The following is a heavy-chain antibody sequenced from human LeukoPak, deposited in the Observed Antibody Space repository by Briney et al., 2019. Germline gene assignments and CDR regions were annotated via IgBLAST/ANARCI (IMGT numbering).Heavy chain of an antibody. Sequence: SQTLSLTCAISGDSFSSNRAAWNWIRQSPSRGLEWLGRTYYRSKWYTAYAVSVKSRIVINTDTSKNQLSLQLNSVTPEDTAVYYCARDRPGGGDYNYFDYWGQGTQVTVSS. CDR1: GDSFSSNRAA. D-gene: IGHD2-21*02. V-gene: IGHV6-1*01. CDR2: TYYRSKWYT. CDR3: ARDRPGGGDYNYFDY. J-gene: IGHJ4*02.